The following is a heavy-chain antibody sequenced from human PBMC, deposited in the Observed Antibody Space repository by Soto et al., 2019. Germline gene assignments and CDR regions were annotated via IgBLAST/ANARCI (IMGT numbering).Heavy chain of an antibody. CDR1: GDSITSHH. Sequence: SQTLSLTCAVSGDSITSHHWGWIRQSPGKGLECIGSIHYSGSYIYNPSLKSRITISVDTSKNQFSLKLSSVTAADTAVYYCATSNWFDPWGQGTLVTVSS. J-gene: IGHJ5*02. CDR3: ATSNWFDP. V-gene: IGHV4-59*08. CDR2: IHYSGSY.